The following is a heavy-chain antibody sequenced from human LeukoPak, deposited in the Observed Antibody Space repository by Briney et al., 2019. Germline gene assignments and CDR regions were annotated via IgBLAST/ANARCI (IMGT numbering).Heavy chain of an antibody. V-gene: IGHV3-23*01. CDR1: GFTFSSYA. CDR2: ISGSGGST. CDR3: ANLGSIVVVPAAMPYDAFDI. Sequence: PGGSLRLSCAASGFTFSSYAMSWVRQAPGKGLEWVSAISGSGGSTYYADSVKGRFTISRDNSKNTLYLQMNSLRAEDTAVYYCANLGSIVVVPAAMPYDAFDIWGQGTMVTVSS. J-gene: IGHJ3*02. D-gene: IGHD2-2*01.